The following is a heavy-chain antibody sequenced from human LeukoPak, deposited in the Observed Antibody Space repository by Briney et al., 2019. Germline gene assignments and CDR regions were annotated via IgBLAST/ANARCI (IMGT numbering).Heavy chain of an antibody. D-gene: IGHD3-22*01. J-gene: IGHJ4*02. CDR3: AKSEGAVYDSSGQDY. CDR1: GFTFSSYG. V-gene: IGHV3-30*18. CDR2: ISYDGSNK. Sequence: SGGSLRLSCAASGFTFSSYGMHWVRQAPGKGLEWVAVISYDGSNKYYADSVKGRFTISRDNSKNTLYLQMNSLRAEDTAVYYCAKSEGAVYDSSGQDYWGQGTLVTVSS.